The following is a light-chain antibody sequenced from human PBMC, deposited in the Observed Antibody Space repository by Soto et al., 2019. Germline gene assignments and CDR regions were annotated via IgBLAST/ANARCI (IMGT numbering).Light chain of an antibody. J-gene: IGKJ1*01. CDR3: HHYTSPPWT. CDR2: GAS. V-gene: IGKV3-20*01. CDR1: QTVPGNY. Sequence: EIGLTQSPGTLSLSPGERATLSCSASQTVPGNYLAWLQHKPGQAPRLLIYGASSRATGIPDRFSGSGSGTDFTLTIARLEPEDFAVYYCHHYTSPPWTLGQGTKVETK.